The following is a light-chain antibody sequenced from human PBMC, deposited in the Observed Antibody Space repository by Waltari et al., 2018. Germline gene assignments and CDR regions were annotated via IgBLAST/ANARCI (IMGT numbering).Light chain of an antibody. CDR3: HSRDSSGDVL. CDR1: SLRTYY. J-gene: IGLJ2*01. CDR2: GKN. Sequence: SSELTQDPVVSVALGQTVRITCQGDSLRTYYDSWFQQKPGQAPALVIYGKNNRPSGIPDRFSASSSGSTASLTIIGAQAEDEADYYCHSRDSSGDVLIGGGTKLTVV. V-gene: IGLV3-19*01.